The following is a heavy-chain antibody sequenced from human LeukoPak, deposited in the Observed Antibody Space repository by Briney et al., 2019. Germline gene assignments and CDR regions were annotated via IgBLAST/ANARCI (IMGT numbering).Heavy chain of an antibody. D-gene: IGHD3-10*01. J-gene: IGHJ4*02. CDR3: ARAGYYGSGSYYKNGYYFDY. V-gene: IGHV4-59*01. CDR2: IYHSGST. CDR1: GGSISSYY. Sequence: SETLSLTCTVSGGSISSYYWSWIRQPPGKGLEWIGYIYHSGSTNYNPSLKSRVTISVDTSKNQFSLKLSSVTAADTAVYYCARAGYYGSGSYYKNGYYFDYWGQGTLVTVSS.